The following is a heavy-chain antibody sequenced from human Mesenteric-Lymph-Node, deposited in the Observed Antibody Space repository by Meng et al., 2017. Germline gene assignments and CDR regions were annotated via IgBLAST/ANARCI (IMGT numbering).Heavy chain of an antibody. J-gene: IGHJ4*02. Sequence: SETLSLTCTVSGGSISTYYWSWIRQPPGNGLEWIEYIHYSGSTKYNPSLNSRVSISLDTSKNHLSLKLSSVTAADTAVYYCARELRIAAAGTVGDYFDYWGQGTLVTVSS. CDR1: GGSISTYY. D-gene: IGHD6-13*01. V-gene: IGHV4-59*01. CDR3: ARELRIAAAGTVGDYFDY. CDR2: IHYSGST.